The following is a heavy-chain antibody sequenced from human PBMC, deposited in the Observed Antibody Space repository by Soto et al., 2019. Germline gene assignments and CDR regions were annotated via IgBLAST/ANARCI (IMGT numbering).Heavy chain of an antibody. V-gene: IGHV1-18*01. CDR1: GYTFTSYG. D-gene: IGHD3-10*01. J-gene: IGHJ4*02. CDR2: ISAYNGNT. Sequence: ASVKVSCKASGYTFTSYGISWVRQAPGQGLEWMGWISAYNGNTNYAQKFQGRVTMTRNTSISTAYMELSSLRSEDTALYYCARGGVFFFAAPTNPFDYWGQGTLVTVSS. CDR3: ARGGVFFFAAPTNPFDY.